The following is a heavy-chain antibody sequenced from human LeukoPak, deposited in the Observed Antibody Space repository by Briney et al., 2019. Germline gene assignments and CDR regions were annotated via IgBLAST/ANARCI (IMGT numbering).Heavy chain of an antibody. CDR2: ISGSGGST. V-gene: IGHV3-23*01. CDR3: AKAVGGCSSWFDS. D-gene: IGHD6-19*01. J-gene: IGHJ5*01. Sequence: GGSLRLSCTASGFTFSRFAMNWVRQAPGKGLDWVSNISGSGGSTYYVDSVKGRFTISRDNAKNTLYLQMSSLTADDTAVYCWAKAVGGCSSWFDSWGQGTLLTASS. CDR1: GFTFSRFA.